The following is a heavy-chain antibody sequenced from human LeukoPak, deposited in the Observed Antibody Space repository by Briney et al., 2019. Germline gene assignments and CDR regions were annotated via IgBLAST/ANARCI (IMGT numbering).Heavy chain of an antibody. D-gene: IGHD3-10*01. J-gene: IGHJ3*02. CDR1: GGPISSGGYF. Sequence: KPSQTLSLTCTVSGGPISSGGYFWSWIRQLPGKGLEWIGYIHYSGSTYYYPSLKSRVSMSVDRSKNQFSLKLTSVTAADTAVYYCARDRETSMGGGTFDIWGQGTMVTVSS. CDR2: IHYSGST. CDR3: ARDRETSMGGGTFDI. V-gene: IGHV4-31*03.